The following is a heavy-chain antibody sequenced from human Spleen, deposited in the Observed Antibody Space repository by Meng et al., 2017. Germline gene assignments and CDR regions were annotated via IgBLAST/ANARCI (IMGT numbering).Heavy chain of an antibody. CDR3: ARHPQPHDYGGVSDY. CDR1: GFTFISYA. CDR2: ISYDGSNK. Sequence: GGSLRLSCAASGFTFISYAMHWVRQAPGKGLQWVAVISYDGSNKYYADSVKGRFTVSRDNSKNTLYLQMNSLRAEDTAVYYCARHPQPHDYGGVSDYWGQGTLVTVSS. J-gene: IGHJ4*02. V-gene: IGHV3-30*07. D-gene: IGHD4-23*01.